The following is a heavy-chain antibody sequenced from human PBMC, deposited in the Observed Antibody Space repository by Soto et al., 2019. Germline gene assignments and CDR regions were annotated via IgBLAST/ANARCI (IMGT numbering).Heavy chain of an antibody. D-gene: IGHD5-12*01. V-gene: IGHV4-59*13. CDR3: AKDRGGYDSPLDS. CDR2: IYDSGNT. J-gene: IGHJ4*02. Sequence: QVQLQESGPGLVKTSETLSLTCTVSGGSISSYYWSWIRQPPGKGLEWIGYIYDSGNTKYNPSLKSRVTISGDTSKNQFSLKLSSVTAADTAVYYCAKDRGGYDSPLDSWGQGTLVTVSS. CDR1: GGSISSYY.